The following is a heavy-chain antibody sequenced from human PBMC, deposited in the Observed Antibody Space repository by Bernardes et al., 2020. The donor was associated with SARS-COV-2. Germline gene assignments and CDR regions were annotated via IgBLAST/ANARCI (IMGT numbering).Heavy chain of an antibody. D-gene: IGHD4-4*01. V-gene: IGHV4-31*03. J-gene: IGHJ6*02. Sequence: SETLSLTCTVSGGSISSGGYYWSWIRQHPGKGLEWIGYIYYSGSTYYNPSLKSRVTISVDTSKNQFSLKLSSVTAADTAVYYCARDLWDYSGYGMDVWGQGTTVTVSS. CDR1: GGSISSGGYY. CDR2: IYYSGST. CDR3: ARDLWDYSGYGMDV.